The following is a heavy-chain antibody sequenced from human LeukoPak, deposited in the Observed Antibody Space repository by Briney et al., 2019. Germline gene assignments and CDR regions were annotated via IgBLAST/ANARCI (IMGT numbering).Heavy chain of an antibody. Sequence: ASVKVSCKASGYTFTSYYMHWVRQAPGQGLEWMGIINPSGGSTSYAQKFQGRVTMTRDTSTSTVYMELSSLRSEDTAVYYCARERLWAAAGPLSYYYGMDVWGQGTTVTVSS. J-gene: IGHJ6*02. D-gene: IGHD6-13*01. CDR1: GYTFTSYY. V-gene: IGHV1-46*01. CDR3: ARERLWAAAGPLSYYYGMDV. CDR2: INPSGGST.